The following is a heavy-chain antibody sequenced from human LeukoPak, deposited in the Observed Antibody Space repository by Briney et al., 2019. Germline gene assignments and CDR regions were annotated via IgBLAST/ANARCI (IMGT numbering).Heavy chain of an antibody. CDR1: RFTFSSYS. J-gene: IGHJ4*02. V-gene: IGHV3-21*04. CDR2: ISSSGSYI. D-gene: IGHD4/OR15-4a*01. CDR3: ARRAGAYSHPYDY. Sequence: GGSLRLSCAASRFTFSSYSMNWVRQAPGKGLEWVSSISSSGSYIYYADSVKGRFTISRDNAKNTLYLQMNSLRAEDTAVYYCARRAGAYSHPYDYWGQGTLVTVSS.